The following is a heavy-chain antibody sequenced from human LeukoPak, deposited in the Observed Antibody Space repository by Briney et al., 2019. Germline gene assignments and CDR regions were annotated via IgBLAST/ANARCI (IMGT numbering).Heavy chain of an antibody. V-gene: IGHV3-11*01. Sequence: GGSLRLSCTASGFTFSDYYMNWIRQAPGKGLEWVSYTSNSGSTKSYADSVKGRFTISRDNAKNSLYLQMNSLRAEDTAAYFCAKDQGTGLGSYSWGYFDCWGQGTLVTVSS. CDR1: GFTFSDYY. CDR3: AKDQGTGLGSYSWGYFDC. CDR2: TSNSGSTK. J-gene: IGHJ4*02. D-gene: IGHD3-10*01.